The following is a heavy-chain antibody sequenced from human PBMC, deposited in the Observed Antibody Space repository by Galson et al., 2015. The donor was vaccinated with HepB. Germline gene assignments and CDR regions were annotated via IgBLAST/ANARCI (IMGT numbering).Heavy chain of an antibody. Sequence: SVKVSCKASGYTFSDHYIQWVRQAPGQGLEWMGWITPKRGDTNYAQTFKGRVTMTRDTSTSTAYLEVRGLRSDDTAMYYCARDDGYNSGWGYWGHGRLVTVSS. CDR2: ITPKRGDT. V-gene: IGHV1-2*02. CDR3: ARDDGYNSGWGY. CDR1: GYTFSDHY. D-gene: IGHD6-19*01. J-gene: IGHJ4*01.